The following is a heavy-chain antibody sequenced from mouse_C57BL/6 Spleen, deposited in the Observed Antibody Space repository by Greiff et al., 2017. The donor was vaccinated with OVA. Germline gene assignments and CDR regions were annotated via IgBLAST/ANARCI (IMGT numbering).Heavy chain of an antibody. D-gene: IGHD1-1*01. V-gene: IGHV1-63*01. J-gene: IGHJ1*03. Sequence: QVQLKQSGAELVRPGTSVKMSCKASGYTFTNYWIGWAKQRPGHGLEWIGDIYPGGGYTNYNEKFKGKATLTADKSSSTAYMQFSSLTSEDSAIYYCARGGSSYYFDVWGTGTTVTVSS. CDR3: ARGGSSYYFDV. CDR1: GYTFTNYW. CDR2: IYPGGGYT.